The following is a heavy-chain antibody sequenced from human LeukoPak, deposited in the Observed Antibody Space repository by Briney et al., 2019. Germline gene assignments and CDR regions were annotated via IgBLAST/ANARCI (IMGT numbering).Heavy chain of an antibody. CDR1: GTTFNSYP. D-gene: IGHD1-7*01. J-gene: IGHJ4*02. CDR2: VIPILGTA. Sequence: ASVKVSCKASGTTFNSYPITWVRQAPGQGLEWMGKVIPILGTANYAQKFQGRVTITADKSTSTAYLELSSLRSEDTVFYYCARNLNWNYDVFYLDNWGQGTLVTVSS. CDR3: ARNLNWNYDVFYLDN. V-gene: IGHV1-69*08.